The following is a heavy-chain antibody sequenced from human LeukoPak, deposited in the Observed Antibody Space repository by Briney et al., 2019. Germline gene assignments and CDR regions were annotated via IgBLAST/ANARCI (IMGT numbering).Heavy chain of an antibody. CDR2: INPNSGGT. J-gene: IGHJ4*02. V-gene: IGHV1-2*02. CDR1: GYTFTSHF. D-gene: IGHD7-27*01. Sequence: EASVKVSCKASGYTFTSHFMHWVRQAPGQGLEWMGWINPNSGGTNYAQKFQGRVTMTRDTSISTAYMELSSLRSDDTAVYYCARGPHWDPHFDYWGQGTLVTVSS. CDR3: ARGPHWDPHFDY.